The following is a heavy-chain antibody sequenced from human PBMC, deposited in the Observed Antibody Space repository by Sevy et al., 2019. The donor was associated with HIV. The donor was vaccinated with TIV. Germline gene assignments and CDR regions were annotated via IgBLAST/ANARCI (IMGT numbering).Heavy chain of an antibody. J-gene: IGHJ4*02. CDR1: GFIFSDYY. CDR3: ARDPLLGIAREVARGGY. CDR2: ISGSGIT. V-gene: IGHV3-11*01. D-gene: IGHD2-2*03. Sequence: GGSLRLSCSGSGFIFSDYYMNWIRQAPGRGLEWVSYISGSGITYYADSVEGRFTISRDNARNSLYLQMNSLRADDTAVYYCARDPLLGIAREVARGGYWGQRTLVTVSS.